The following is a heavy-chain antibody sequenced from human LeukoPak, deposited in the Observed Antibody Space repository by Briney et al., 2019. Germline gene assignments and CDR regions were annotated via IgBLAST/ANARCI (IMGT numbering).Heavy chain of an antibody. CDR2: ISYDGSNK. J-gene: IGHJ3*02. D-gene: IGHD4-23*01. CDR3: AAEIYGGNSDCCSFPI. V-gene: IGHV3-30-3*01. CDR1: GFTFSSYA. Sequence: PGGSLRLSYAASGFTFSSYAMHWVRQAPGKGLEWVAVISYDGSNKYYADSVKGRFTISRDNSKNTLYLQMNSLRAEDTAVYYCAAEIYGGNSDCCSFPIWGQGTVVTVSS.